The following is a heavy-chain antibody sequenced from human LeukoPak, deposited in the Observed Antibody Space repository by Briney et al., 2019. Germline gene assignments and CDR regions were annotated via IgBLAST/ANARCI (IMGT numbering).Heavy chain of an antibody. CDR1: KFILKNYW. Sequence: GGSLRLSCAASKFILKNYWMTWVRQAPGKGLEWVATIKSDGSESYYVDSVKGRFTVSRDSARSSLVLQMNSLRAEDTAVYHCARGHYGMDVWGQGTTVTVSS. J-gene: IGHJ6*02. V-gene: IGHV3-7*01. CDR3: ARGHYGMDV. CDR2: IKSDGSES.